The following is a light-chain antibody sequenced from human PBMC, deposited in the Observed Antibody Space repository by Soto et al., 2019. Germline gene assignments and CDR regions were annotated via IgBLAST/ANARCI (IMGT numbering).Light chain of an antibody. J-gene: IGLJ2*01. CDR3: CSFAGRYTWV. Sequence: QSALTQPRSVSGSPGQSVTISCTGTSSDVGGYHYVSWYQQHPGKAPKLMLYDVSKRPSGVPDRFSGSKSGNTASLTISGLQAEDEADYCGCSFAGRYTWVFGGGNKVAVL. CDR1: SSDVGGYHY. V-gene: IGLV2-11*01. CDR2: DVS.